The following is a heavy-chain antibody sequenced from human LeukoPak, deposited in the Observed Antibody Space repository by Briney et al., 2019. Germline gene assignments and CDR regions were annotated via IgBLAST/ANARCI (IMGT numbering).Heavy chain of an antibody. CDR3: ARRAGAYSHPYDY. V-gene: IGHV3-53*01. J-gene: IGHJ4*02. CDR2: IYSDNT. Sequence: PGGSLTLSCTVSGFTVSSNSMSWVRQAAGGGLEWVSFIYSDNTHYSDSVKGRFTISRDNSKNTLYLQMNSLRAEDTAVYYCARRAGAYSHPYDYWGQGTLVTVSS. D-gene: IGHD4/OR15-4a*01. CDR1: GFTVSSNS.